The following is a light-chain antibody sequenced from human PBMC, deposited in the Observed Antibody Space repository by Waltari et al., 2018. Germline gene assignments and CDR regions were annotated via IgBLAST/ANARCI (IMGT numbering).Light chain of an antibody. J-gene: IGLJ2*01. CDR2: GVS. CDR1: SSDIGGYNY. V-gene: IGLV2-11*01. Sequence: QAALTQPRSVSGSPGQSVTISCTGTSSDIGGYNYVSWYQQHPSTAPKLMIFGVSKRPSGVFDRFSGSKSGNTASLTISVLQAEDEADYYCSSYAATNTFLFGGGTRLTVL. CDR3: SSYAATNTFL.